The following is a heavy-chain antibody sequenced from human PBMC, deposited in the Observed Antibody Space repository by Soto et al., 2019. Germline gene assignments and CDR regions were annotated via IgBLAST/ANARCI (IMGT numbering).Heavy chain of an antibody. CDR1: GDSVSSNSVA. V-gene: IGHV6-1*01. CDR3: ARGINSAFDI. D-gene: IGHD3-16*01. CDR2: TYYRSQWYH. Sequence: PSQTLSLTCAISGDSVSSNSVAWNWIRQSPSRGLEWLGRTYYRSQWYHDYAVSVKSRITINPDTSKNQFSLLLNSVTPEDSAVYYCARGINSAFDIWGQGTMVTVSS. J-gene: IGHJ3*02.